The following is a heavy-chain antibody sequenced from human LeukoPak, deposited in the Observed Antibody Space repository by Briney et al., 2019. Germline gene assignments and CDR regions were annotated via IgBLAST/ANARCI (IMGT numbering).Heavy chain of an antibody. V-gene: IGHV1-69*05. CDR3: ARGLTRAYFDY. D-gene: IGHD4/OR15-4a*01. CDR2: IIPIFGTA. CDR1: GGTFSSYA. J-gene: IGHJ4*02. Sequence: GASVKVSCKASGGTFSSYAISWVRQAPGQGLEWMGGIIPIFGTANYAQKFQGSVTITTDESTSTAYMELSSRRSEDTAVYYCARGLTRAYFDYWGQGTLVTVSS.